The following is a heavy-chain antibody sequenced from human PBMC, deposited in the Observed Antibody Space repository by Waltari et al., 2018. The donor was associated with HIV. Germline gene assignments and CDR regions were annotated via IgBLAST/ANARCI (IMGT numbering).Heavy chain of an antibody. D-gene: IGHD6-13*01. CDR1: GFRFSRSW. Sequence: EVRLVESGGGLVQPGGSLSLSCAASGFRFSRSWMTWVRQAPGKGLEWVANIKEDGSEIHYVDSVKGRFTISRDNTKNSLYLQMNSLRAEDTAVYYCARRQQLTDWGQGTLVTVSS. CDR3: ARRQQLTD. CDR2: IKEDGSEI. J-gene: IGHJ4*02. V-gene: IGHV3-7*01.